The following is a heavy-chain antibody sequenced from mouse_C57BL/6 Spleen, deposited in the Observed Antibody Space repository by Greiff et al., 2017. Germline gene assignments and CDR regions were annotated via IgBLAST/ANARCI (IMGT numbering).Heavy chain of an antibody. V-gene: IGHV1-39*01. J-gene: IGHJ2*01. Sequence: EVQGVESGPELVKPGASVKISCKASGYSFTDYNMNWVKQSNGKSLEWIGVINPNYGTTSYNQKFKGKATLTVDQSSSTAYMQLNSLTSEDSAVYYCARSYGLTYYFDYWGQGTTLTVSS. CDR2: INPNYGTT. D-gene: IGHD1-1*01. CDR1: GYSFTDYN. CDR3: ARSYGLTYYFDY.